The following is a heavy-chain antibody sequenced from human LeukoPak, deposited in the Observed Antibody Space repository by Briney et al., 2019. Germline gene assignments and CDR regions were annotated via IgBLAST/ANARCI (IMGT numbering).Heavy chain of an antibody. Sequence: GGSLRLSCAASGFTFSSYGMNWVRQAPGKGLEWVSGISGSGGSTYYADSVKGRFTISRDNSKNTLYLQMNSLRAEDTAVYYCAKTGSVYASGSFDYWGQGTLVTVSS. CDR2: ISGSGGST. J-gene: IGHJ4*02. CDR3: AKTGSVYASGSFDY. D-gene: IGHD3-10*01. CDR1: GFTFSSYG. V-gene: IGHV3-23*01.